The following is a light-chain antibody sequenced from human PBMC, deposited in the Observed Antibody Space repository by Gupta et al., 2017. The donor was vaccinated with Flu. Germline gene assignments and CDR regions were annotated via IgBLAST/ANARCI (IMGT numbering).Light chain of an antibody. CDR2: DVT. CDR3: SSYQRSSTLFV. CDR1: SSDVGDYNY. Sequence: QSALTQPASVSGSPGQSITISCTGTSSDVGDYNYVSWYQLHPGRTPKLMFYDVTNRPSGVSNRFSGSKSGNTASLIISGLQPEDEADYYCSSYQRSSTLFVFGGGTKVNVL. J-gene: IGLJ1*01. V-gene: IGLV2-14*03.